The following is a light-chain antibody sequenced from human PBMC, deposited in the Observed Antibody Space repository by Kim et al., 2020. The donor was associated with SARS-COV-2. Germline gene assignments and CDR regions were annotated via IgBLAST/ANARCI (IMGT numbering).Light chain of an antibody. Sequence: DIQMTQSPSTLSASVGDRVTITCRASQSISSWLAWYQQKPGKAPKLLIYKASSLESGVPSRFSGSGSGTEFTLTISCLQPDDFATYYSQHYSGYPLTFGGGTKVDIK. CDR1: QSISSW. CDR3: QHYSGYPLT. J-gene: IGKJ4*01. CDR2: KAS. V-gene: IGKV1-5*03.